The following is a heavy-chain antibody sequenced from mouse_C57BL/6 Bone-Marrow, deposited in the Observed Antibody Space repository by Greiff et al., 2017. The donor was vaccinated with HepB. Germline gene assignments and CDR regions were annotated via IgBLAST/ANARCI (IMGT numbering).Heavy chain of an antibody. J-gene: IGHJ4*01. CDR1: GFTFSDYG. D-gene: IGHD2-2*01. CDR3: ARHGLGYYAMDY. CDR2: ISSGSSTI. Sequence: EVKLVESGGGLVKPGGSLKLSCAASGFTFSDYGMHWVRQAPEKGLEWVAYISSGSSTIYYADTVKGRFTISRDNAKNTLFLQMTSLRSEDTAMYYCARHGLGYYAMDYWGQGTSVTVSS. V-gene: IGHV5-17*01.